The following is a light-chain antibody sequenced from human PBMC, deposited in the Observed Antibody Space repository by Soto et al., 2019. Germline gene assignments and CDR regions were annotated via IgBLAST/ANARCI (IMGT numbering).Light chain of an antibody. V-gene: IGKV1-5*01. Sequence: DIPMTQSPATLSASVGDRVSITCRASQSISTWLAWYQQKPGKAPKVLIYDASSLESGVPSRFSGSGSGTDFTLTVSSLQPDDLATYYCQQYSTYPWTFGHGTKVEIK. J-gene: IGKJ1*01. CDR2: DAS. CDR1: QSISTW. CDR3: QQYSTYPWT.